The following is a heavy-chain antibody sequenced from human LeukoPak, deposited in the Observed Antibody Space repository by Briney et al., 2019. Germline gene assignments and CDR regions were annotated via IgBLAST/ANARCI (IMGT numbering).Heavy chain of an antibody. D-gene: IGHD6-19*01. CDR1: GFAFSSYW. CDR3: ARVGQWLVENDWFDP. Sequence: GGSLRLSCAASGFAFSSYWMSWVRQAPGKGLEWVANIKQDGSEKYYVDSVRGRFTISRDNAKNSLYLQMNSLRVDDTAVYYCARVGQWLVENDWFDPWGQGTLVTVSS. CDR2: IKQDGSEK. V-gene: IGHV3-7*05. J-gene: IGHJ5*02.